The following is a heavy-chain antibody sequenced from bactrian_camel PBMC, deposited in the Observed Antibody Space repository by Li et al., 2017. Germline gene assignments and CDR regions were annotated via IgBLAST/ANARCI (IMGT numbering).Heavy chain of an antibody. CDR1: GYTYSRAC. Sequence: HVQLVESGGGSVQPGGSLRLSCAASGYTYSRACMAWFRQAPAKEREGVAAIDSDGSSTYADSVKGRFTISQDDTKSSVYLEMTMLEPEDTAIYYCAAGFSGLLKAWETLSRWSYWGQGTQVTVS. CDR3: AAGFSGLLKAWETLSRWSY. CDR2: IDSDGSS. D-gene: IGHD1*01. V-gene: IGHV3S53*01. J-gene: IGHJ4*01.